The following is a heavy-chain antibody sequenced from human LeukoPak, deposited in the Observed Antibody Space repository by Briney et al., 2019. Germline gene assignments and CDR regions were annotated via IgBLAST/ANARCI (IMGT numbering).Heavy chain of an antibody. Sequence: SQTLSLTCALSGDSVSSNSVTWNWIRQSPSRGLQWLGRTYYRSTWYNDYAVSVRGRITVNPDTSKNQFSLHLNSVTPEDTAVYYCARRLTQYDCFDPWGQGILVTVSS. CDR1: GDSVSSNSVT. CDR2: TYYRSTWYN. D-gene: IGHD2-2*01. J-gene: IGHJ5*02. CDR3: ARRLTQYDCFDP. V-gene: IGHV6-1*01.